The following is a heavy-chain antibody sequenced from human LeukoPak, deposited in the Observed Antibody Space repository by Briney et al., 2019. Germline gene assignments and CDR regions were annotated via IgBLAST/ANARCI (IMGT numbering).Heavy chain of an antibody. CDR3: TRERRGGYHAFDY. V-gene: IGHV3-11*01. J-gene: IGHJ4*02. CDR2: SGSSS. D-gene: IGHD3-16*02. Sequence: SGSSSNYADSVKGRFTISRDNAKNSVVLQMNSLRTEDTAVYYCTRERRGGYHAFDYWGQGTLVTVSS.